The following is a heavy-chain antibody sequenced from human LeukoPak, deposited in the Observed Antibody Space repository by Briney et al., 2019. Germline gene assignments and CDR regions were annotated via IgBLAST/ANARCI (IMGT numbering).Heavy chain of an antibody. CDR3: ARGDGYNFGYFDY. CDR2: IYHSGST. J-gene: IGHJ4*02. Sequence: SQTLSLTCAVSGGSISSGGYSWSWIRQPPGKGLEWIGYIYHSGSTYCNPSLKSRVTISVDRSKNQFSLKLSSVTAADTAVYYCARGDGYNFGYFDYWGQGTLVIVSS. CDR1: GGSISSGGYS. V-gene: IGHV4-30-2*01. D-gene: IGHD5-24*01.